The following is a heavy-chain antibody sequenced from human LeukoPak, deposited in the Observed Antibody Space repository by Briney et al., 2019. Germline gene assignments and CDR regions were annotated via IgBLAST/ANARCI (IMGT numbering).Heavy chain of an antibody. D-gene: IGHD3-3*01. J-gene: IGHJ4*02. Sequence: GGSLRLSCAASGFTFSNAWMSWVRQAPGKGLEWVGRIKSKTDGGPTDYAAPVKGRFTISRDDSKNTLYLQMNSLKTEDTAVYYCTTGCNYDFWSANWGQGTLVAVSS. V-gene: IGHV3-15*01. CDR1: GFTFSNAW. CDR2: IKSKTDGGPT. CDR3: TTGCNYDFWSAN.